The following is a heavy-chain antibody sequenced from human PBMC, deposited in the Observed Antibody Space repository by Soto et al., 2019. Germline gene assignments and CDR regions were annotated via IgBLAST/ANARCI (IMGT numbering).Heavy chain of an antibody. Sequence: SETLSLTCAVYGGSFSGYYWSWIRQPPGKGLEWIGEINHSGSTNYNPSLKSRVTISVDTSKNQFSLKLSSVTAADTAVYYCARLYCSGGSCYSYRLILGYFDYWGQGTLVTVSS. CDR1: GGSFSGYY. J-gene: IGHJ4*02. CDR3: ARLYCSGGSCYSYRLILGYFDY. CDR2: INHSGST. D-gene: IGHD2-15*01. V-gene: IGHV4-34*01.